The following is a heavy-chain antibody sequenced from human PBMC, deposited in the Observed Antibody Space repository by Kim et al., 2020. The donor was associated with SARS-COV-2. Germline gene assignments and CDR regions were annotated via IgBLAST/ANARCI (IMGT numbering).Heavy chain of an antibody. D-gene: IGHD1-26*01. CDR3: ARHRWELHYEAFDI. Sequence: SETLSLTCTVSGGSISSSSYYWGWIRQPPGKGLEWIGSIYYSGSTYYNPSLKSRVTISVDTSKNQFSLKLSSVTAADTAVYYCARHRWELHYEAFDIWG. J-gene: IGHJ3*02. CDR1: GGSISSSSYY. CDR2: IYYSGST. V-gene: IGHV4-39*01.